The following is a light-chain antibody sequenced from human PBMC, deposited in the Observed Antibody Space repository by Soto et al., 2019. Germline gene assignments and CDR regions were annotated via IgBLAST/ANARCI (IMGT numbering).Light chain of an antibody. CDR1: SGDIGSYNR. V-gene: IGLV2-14*03. Sequence: QSVLTQPASVSGPPGQSITISCTGTSGDIGSYNRVSWYQRHPGKAPKLIIYDVTDRPSGVSNRFSGSKSGNTASLTISGLQAEDEAEYYCSSYTNVNTRACVFGTGTKGTVL. J-gene: IGLJ1*01. CDR2: DVT. CDR3: SSYTNVNTRACV.